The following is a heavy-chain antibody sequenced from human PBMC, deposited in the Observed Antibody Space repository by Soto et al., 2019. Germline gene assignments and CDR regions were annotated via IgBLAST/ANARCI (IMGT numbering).Heavy chain of an antibody. CDR3: AREDYSNFDY. D-gene: IGHD4-4*01. J-gene: IGHJ4*02. V-gene: IGHV3-21*01. Sequence: EVQLVESGGGLVKPGGSLRLSCAASGFTFSSYSMNWVRQAPGKGLEWVSSISSSSSYIYSADSVKGRFTISRDNAKNPLYLQMNSLRAEDTAVYYCAREDYSNFDYWGQGTLVTVSS. CDR2: ISSSSSYI. CDR1: GFTFSSYS.